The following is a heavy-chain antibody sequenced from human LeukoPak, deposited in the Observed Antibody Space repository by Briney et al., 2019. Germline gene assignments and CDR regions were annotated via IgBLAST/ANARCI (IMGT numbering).Heavy chain of an antibody. D-gene: IGHD1-1*01. Sequence: GGSLRLSCAASGFTFSSYWMHWVRQAPGKGLVWVSRINSDGSSTSYADSVKGRFTISRDNARNSLFLQMFSLKAEDTAVYYCARGPTHLYYGMDVWGPGTTVTVSS. J-gene: IGHJ6*02. V-gene: IGHV3-74*01. CDR2: INSDGSST. CDR3: ARGPTHLYYGMDV. CDR1: GFTFSSYW.